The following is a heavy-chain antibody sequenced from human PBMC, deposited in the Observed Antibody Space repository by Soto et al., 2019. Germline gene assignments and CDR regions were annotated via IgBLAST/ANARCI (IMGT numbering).Heavy chain of an antibody. CDR1: GGSFSGYY. D-gene: IGHD3-3*01. CDR3: ARARSGYYGYYYYGMDV. V-gene: IGHV4-34*01. CDR2: INHSGST. J-gene: IGHJ6*02. Sequence: QVQLQQWGAGLLKPSETLSLTCAVYGGSFSGYYWSWIRQPPGKGLEWIGEINHSGSTNSNPSLKSQCTISVDPAKNQFSLKLSSVTAADAAVYYCARARSGYYGYYYYGMDVWGQGTTVTVSS.